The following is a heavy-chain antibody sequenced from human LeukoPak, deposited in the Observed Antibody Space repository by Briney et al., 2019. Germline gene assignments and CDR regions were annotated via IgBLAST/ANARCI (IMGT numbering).Heavy chain of an antibody. D-gene: IGHD6-13*01. J-gene: IGHJ4*02. CDR2: INSDGSST. Sequence: GGSLRLSCAASGFTFSSYWMHWVRQAPGKGPVWVSRINSDGSSTTYADSVRGRFTISRDNAKNTLYLQMNSLRAEDTAVYYCARPKLAAAGTILDYWGQGTLVTVSS. V-gene: IGHV3-74*01. CDR3: ARPKLAAAGTILDY. CDR1: GFTFSSYW.